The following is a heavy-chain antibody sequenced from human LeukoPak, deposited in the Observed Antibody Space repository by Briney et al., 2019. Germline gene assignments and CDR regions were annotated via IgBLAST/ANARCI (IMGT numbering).Heavy chain of an antibody. Sequence: PSETLSLTCTVSGGSISSGGYYWSWIRQHPGKGLEWIGYIYYSGSTYYNPSLKSRVTISVDTSKNQFSLKLSSVTAADTAVYYCARAPPGPYDFWSGYSPGRFYYYYGMDVWGQGTTVTVSS. CDR2: IYYSGST. J-gene: IGHJ6*02. CDR1: GGSISSGGYY. CDR3: ARAPPGPYDFWSGYSPGRFYYYYGMDV. V-gene: IGHV4-31*03. D-gene: IGHD3-3*01.